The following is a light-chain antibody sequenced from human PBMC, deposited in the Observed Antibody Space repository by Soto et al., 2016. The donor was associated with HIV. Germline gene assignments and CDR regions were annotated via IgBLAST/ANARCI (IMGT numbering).Light chain of an antibody. CDR3: QAWDSSTVV. CDR1: KLGDKY. Sequence: SYELTQPPSVSASPGQTASITCSGDKLGDKYVSWYQQKPGQSPVLVIYQNSKRPSGIPERFSGSNSGITATLSISKTQAMDEADYYCQAWDSSTVVFGRRDQGDRP. J-gene: IGLJ2*01. V-gene: IGLV3-1*01. CDR2: QNS.